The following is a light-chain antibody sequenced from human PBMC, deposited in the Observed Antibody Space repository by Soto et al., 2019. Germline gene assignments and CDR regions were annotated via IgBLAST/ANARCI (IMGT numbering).Light chain of an antibody. CDR3: SLYPGSSTPGV. CDR1: SSDVYNR. V-gene: IGLV2-18*01. CDR2: EVS. Sequence: QSALTQPPSVSGSPGQSVTISCTGTSSDVYNRVSWYQQPPGTAPKLLIYEVSNRPSGVPDRFPGYKSGNTASRTISGLQAEDGAGSDCSLYPGSSTPGVFGGGSKVTVL. J-gene: IGLJ3*02.